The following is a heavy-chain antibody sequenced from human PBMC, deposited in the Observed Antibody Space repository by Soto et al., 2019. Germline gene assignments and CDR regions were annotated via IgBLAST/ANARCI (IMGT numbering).Heavy chain of an antibody. CDR3: AEGLDQPPVGLYFDT. V-gene: IGHV1-69*06. J-gene: IGHJ4*02. D-gene: IGHD2-2*01. CDR1: GGTFNSYL. CDR2: IIPAFGTA. Sequence: QVQLVQSGAEVKNPGSSVKVSCKTSGGTFNSYLIDWVRQAPGQGLEWMGGIIPAFGTAKYAQKFQGRVTITADKSTTTAYMELRTLTSEDTAVYYCAEGLDQPPVGLYFDTWGQGTLVTVSS.